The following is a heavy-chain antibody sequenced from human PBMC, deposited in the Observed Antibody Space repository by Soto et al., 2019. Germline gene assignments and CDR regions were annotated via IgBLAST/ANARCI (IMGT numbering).Heavy chain of an antibody. J-gene: IGHJ6*02. CDR3: AKDLGAYSYGLYYYGMDV. Sequence: WGSLRLSCAASGFTFVSYGMHFFRHSPCKWLEWVAVISYDGSNKYYADSVKGRFTISRDNSKNTLYLQMNSLRAEDTAVYYCAKDLGAYSYGLYYYGMDVWGQGTTVTVS. D-gene: IGHD5-18*01. CDR2: ISYDGSNK. CDR1: GFTFVSYG. V-gene: IGHV3-30*18.